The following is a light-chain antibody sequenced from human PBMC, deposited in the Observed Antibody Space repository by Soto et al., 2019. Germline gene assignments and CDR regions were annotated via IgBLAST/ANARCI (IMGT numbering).Light chain of an antibody. CDR2: YVS. Sequence: QSVLTQSASVSGSPGQSITISCTGTSSDVGGYNYVSWYQQHPGRAPKIIIYYVSNRPSGVSTRFTGSKSGNTASLTISGLQAEDEAAYSCSSYTSTNSWVLGGGTPLTLL. CDR1: SSDVGGYNY. V-gene: IGLV2-14*01. CDR3: SSYTSTNSWV. J-gene: IGLJ3*02.